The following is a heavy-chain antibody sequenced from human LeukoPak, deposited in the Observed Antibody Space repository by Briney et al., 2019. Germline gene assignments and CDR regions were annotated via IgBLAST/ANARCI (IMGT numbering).Heavy chain of an antibody. D-gene: IGHD3-22*01. CDR3: ARASYDSSGFFFYPPDY. CDR2: ISYDGSTT. Sequence: GGSLRLSRAASRFTFSSYAMHWVRQAPGKGLEWVAVISYDGSTTHYADSVKGRFTISRDNSKNTIYLQLNSLRAEDTAVFYCARASYDSSGFFFYPPDYWGQGTLVTVSS. V-gene: IGHV3-30-3*01. J-gene: IGHJ4*02. CDR1: RFTFSSYA.